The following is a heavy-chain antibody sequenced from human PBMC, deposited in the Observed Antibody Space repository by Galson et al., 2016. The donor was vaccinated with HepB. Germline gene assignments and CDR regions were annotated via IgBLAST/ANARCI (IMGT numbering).Heavy chain of an antibody. CDR1: EFTFSNYD. J-gene: IGHJ6*02. D-gene: IGHD3-16*02. V-gene: IGHV3-23*01. CDR3: EKYRMGYHYCGMDV. Sequence: SLRLSCAASEFTFSNYDMTWARHAPGKGLEWVSSISASGDDTYYADSVKGRFTISRDNSKNILYLQVNSLRAEDTAIYYCEKYRMGYHYCGMDVWSQGSTVPVSS. CDR2: ISASGDDT.